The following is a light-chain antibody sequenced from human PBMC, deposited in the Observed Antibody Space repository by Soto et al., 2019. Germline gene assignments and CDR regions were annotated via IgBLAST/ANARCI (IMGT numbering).Light chain of an antibody. CDR1: SSDVGGYNY. CDR3: SSYTSSSTVV. V-gene: IGLV2-14*01. J-gene: IGLJ2*01. CDR2: DVS. Sequence: QSVLTQPASVSGSPGQSITISCTGTSSDVGGYNYVSWYQQHPGKAPKLMIYDVSNRPSGVSNRFSGSKSGNTASLTLSGLHAEDEADYYCSSYTSSSTVVFGGGTQLTVL.